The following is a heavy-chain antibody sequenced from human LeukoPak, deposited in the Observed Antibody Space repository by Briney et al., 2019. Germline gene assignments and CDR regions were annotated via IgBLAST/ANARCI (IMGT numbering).Heavy chain of an antibody. V-gene: IGHV3-30*18. J-gene: IGHJ4*02. CDR3: AKASYYYDSSGYYFSY. Sequence: GGFLRFSSAASEFPLSNDGRSRVPQAHGKGLEWVAVISYDGSNKYYADSVKGRFTISRDNSKNTLYLQMNSLRAEDTAVYYCAKASYYYDSSGYYFSYWGQGTLVTVSS. CDR1: EFPLSNDG. CDR2: ISYDGSNK. D-gene: IGHD3-22*01.